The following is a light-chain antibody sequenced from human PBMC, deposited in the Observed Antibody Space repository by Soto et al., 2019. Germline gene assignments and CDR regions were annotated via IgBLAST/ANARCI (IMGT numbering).Light chain of an antibody. V-gene: IGKV3-20*01. CDR3: QQYGSSPFT. J-gene: IGKJ3*01. Sequence: EIVLTQSPGTLSLSPGERATLSCRASQSIINNYVAWYQQKPGQAPRLLIYGASSRATDIPDRFSGSGSGTDFTLTISRLEPEDFAVYYCQQYGSSPFTFGPGTEVDIK. CDR1: QSIINNY. CDR2: GAS.